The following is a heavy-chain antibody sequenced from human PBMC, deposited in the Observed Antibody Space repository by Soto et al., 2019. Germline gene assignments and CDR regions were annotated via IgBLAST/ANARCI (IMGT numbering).Heavy chain of an antibody. V-gene: IGHV3-23*01. Sequence: TGGSLRLSCAASGFIFDDYAMHWVRQAPGKGLEWVSAISGSGGSTYYADSVKGRFTISRDNSKNTLYLQMNSLRAEDTAVYYRAKSAPIWFGGGSVNWFDPWGQGTLVTVSS. J-gene: IGHJ5*02. D-gene: IGHD3-10*01. CDR3: AKSAPIWFGGGSVNWFDP. CDR1: GFIFDDYA. CDR2: ISGSGGST.